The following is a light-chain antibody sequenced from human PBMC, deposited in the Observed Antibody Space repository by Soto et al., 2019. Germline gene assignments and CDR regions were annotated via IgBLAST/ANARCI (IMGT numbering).Light chain of an antibody. V-gene: IGLV1-47*01. J-gene: IGLJ1*01. CDR1: TSNIGSNY. Sequence: QSLLTQPPSASGTPGQGVTISCSGSTSNIGSNYVYWYQQLPGTAPKLLIYRNNHRPSGVPDRFSGSKSGTSASLAISGLRSDDEADYFCATWDDSLNGFYVFGTGTKVTGL. CDR2: RNN. CDR3: ATWDDSLNGFYV.